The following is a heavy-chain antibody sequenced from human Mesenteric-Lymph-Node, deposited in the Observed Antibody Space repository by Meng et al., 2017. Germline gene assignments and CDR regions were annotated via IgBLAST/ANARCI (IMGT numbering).Heavy chain of an antibody. J-gene: IGHJ6*02. V-gene: IGHV1-8*03. Sequence: ASVKVSCKASGYTFTSYYMHWVRQAPGQGLEWMGWMNPNSGNTGYAQKFQGRVTITRNTSISTAYMELSSLRSEDTAVYYCARYCSGGSCYYYYGMDVWGQGTTVTVSS. D-gene: IGHD2-15*01. CDR1: GYTFTSYY. CDR2: MNPNSGNT. CDR3: ARYCSGGSCYYYYGMDV.